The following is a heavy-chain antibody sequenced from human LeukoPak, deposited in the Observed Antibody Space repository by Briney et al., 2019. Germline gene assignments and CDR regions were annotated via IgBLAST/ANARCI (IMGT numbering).Heavy chain of an antibody. CDR3: GRGMRDYYGLDY. D-gene: IGHD3-10*01. J-gene: IGHJ4*02. Sequence: GGSLRLSCAASGFIFSSFWMHWVRQVLGKGLVWVSHINSDGRTTDYADSVRGRFTISRDNAKNTLYLQMNRRTVEDTAVYYCGRGMRDYYGLDYWGQGFLVTVSS. V-gene: IGHV3-74*01. CDR1: GFIFSSFW. CDR2: INSDGRTT.